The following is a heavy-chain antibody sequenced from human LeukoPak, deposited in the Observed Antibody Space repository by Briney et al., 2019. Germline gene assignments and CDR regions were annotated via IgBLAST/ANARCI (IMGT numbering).Heavy chain of an antibody. CDR2: ISISGSTI. D-gene: IGHD1-7*01. CDR3: ARDFGVTGTIPDY. V-gene: IGHV3-48*01. CDR1: GFTFRSYT. J-gene: IGHJ4*02. Sequence: GGSLRLSCAASGFTFRSYTMNWVRQAPGKGLEWVSYISISGSTIYYADSVKGRFTISRDDAKNSLYLQMNSLRAEDTAVYYCARDFGVTGTIPDYWGQGTLVTVSS.